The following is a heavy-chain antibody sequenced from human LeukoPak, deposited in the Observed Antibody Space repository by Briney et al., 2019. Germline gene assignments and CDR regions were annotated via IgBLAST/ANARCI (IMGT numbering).Heavy chain of an antibody. CDR2: IYSSGST. D-gene: IGHD3-9*01. J-gene: IGHJ5*02. CDR1: GGSISSYY. V-gene: IGHV4-4*07. Sequence: PSETLSLTCTVSGGSISSYYWSWIRQPAGKGLEWIGRIYSSGSTNYNPSLKSRVTMSVDTSKNQFSLKLSSVTAADTAIYYCARESYSYEVLTGYQRATWFDPWGQGTLVTVSS. CDR3: ARESYSYEVLTGYQRATWFDP.